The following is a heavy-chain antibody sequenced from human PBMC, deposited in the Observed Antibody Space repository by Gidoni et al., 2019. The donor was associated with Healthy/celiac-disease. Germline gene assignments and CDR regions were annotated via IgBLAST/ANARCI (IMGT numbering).Heavy chain of an antibody. Sequence: QVQLQESGPGLVKPSETLSLTCTVSGGSISSYYWSWIRQPPGKGLEWIGYIYYSGSTNYNPSLKSRVTISVDTSKNQFSLKLSSVTAADTAVYYCARASIPVVVVPAAIPGSSSSSAAFDIWGQGTMVTVSS. CDR3: ARASIPVVVVPAAIPGSSSSSAAFDI. V-gene: IGHV4-59*01. D-gene: IGHD2-2*02. CDR1: GGSISSYY. J-gene: IGHJ3*02. CDR2: IYYSGST.